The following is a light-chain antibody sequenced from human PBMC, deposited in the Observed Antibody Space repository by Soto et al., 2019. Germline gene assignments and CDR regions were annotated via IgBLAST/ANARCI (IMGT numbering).Light chain of an antibody. Sequence: QSVLTQPASVSGSPGQSITISCSGTSSDIGAYDHVAWFQQFPGKTPKLVIYSVSNRRSGVSYRFSGSKSGNTASLTISGLQADDEADYYCISYTVSRSYVFGPGTKLTVL. CDR1: SSDIGAYDH. CDR2: SVS. CDR3: ISYTVSRSYV. J-gene: IGLJ1*01. V-gene: IGLV2-14*01.